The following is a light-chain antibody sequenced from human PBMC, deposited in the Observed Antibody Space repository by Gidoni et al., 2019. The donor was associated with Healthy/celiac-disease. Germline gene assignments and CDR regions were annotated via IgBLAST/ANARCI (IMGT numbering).Light chain of an antibody. Sequence: DIQMTQSPSSLSASVGDRVTITCRASQSISSYLNWYQQKPGKAPKLLIYAASSWQSGVPSRFSGSGSGTDFTLTISSLQPEDVATYYCQQSYSTPFTFGPGTRVDIK. V-gene: IGKV1-39*01. CDR2: AAS. CDR1: QSISSY. CDR3: QQSYSTPFT. J-gene: IGKJ3*01.